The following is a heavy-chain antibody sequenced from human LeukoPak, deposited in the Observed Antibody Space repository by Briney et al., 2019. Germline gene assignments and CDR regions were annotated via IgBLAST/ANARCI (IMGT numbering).Heavy chain of an antibody. CDR1: GGSISSSGSY. D-gene: IGHD6-6*01. V-gene: IGHV4-39*07. CDR3: ARVMAARREDINWFDP. J-gene: IGHJ5*02. Sequence: PSETLSLTCTVSGGSISSSGSYWGWIGQPPGKGLEWIGSIYYSGNTYNPSLKSRVTISVDTSKNQFSLNLTSVNAADTAVYYCARVMAARREDINWFDPWGQGTLVNVSS. CDR2: IYYSGNT.